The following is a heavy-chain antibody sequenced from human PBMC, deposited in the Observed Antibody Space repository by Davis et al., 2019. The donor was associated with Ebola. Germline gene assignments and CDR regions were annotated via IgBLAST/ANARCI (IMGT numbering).Heavy chain of an antibody. CDR1: GGSISSYY. Sequence: PSETLSLTCTVPGGSISSYYWSWIRQPPGKGLEWIGYIYYSGSTNYNPSLKSRVTISVDTSKNQFSLKLSSVTAADTAVYYCARRSNYYDSSGYSLTLDYWGQGTLVTVSS. CDR2: IYYSGST. D-gene: IGHD3-22*01. CDR3: ARRSNYYDSSGYSLTLDY. V-gene: IGHV4-59*01. J-gene: IGHJ4*02.